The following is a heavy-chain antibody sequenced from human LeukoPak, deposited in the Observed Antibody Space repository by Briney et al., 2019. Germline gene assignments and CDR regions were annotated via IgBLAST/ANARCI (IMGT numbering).Heavy chain of an antibody. CDR2: IYYSGST. Sequence: SETLSLTCTVSGGSISSYYWSWIRQPPGKGLEWIWYIYYSGSTNYNASFKSRVTISVDSSKNQFSLKLSSVTAADTAVYYYASDSSSSRNWFDPWGQGTLVTVSS. J-gene: IGHJ5*02. D-gene: IGHD6-13*01. CDR3: ASDSSSSRNWFDP. V-gene: IGHV4-59*01. CDR1: GGSISSYY.